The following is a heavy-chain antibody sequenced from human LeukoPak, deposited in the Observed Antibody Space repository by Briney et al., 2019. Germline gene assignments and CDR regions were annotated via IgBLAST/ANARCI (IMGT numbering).Heavy chain of an antibody. J-gene: IGHJ4*02. D-gene: IGHD2-21*01. V-gene: IGHV3-48*01. CDR3: AKGAYSYYFDY. CDR1: GFTFSSYS. Sequence: PGGSLRLSCVASGFTFSSYSINWVRQAPGKGLEWVSYISSGRRTIYYADSVKGRFTISRDISQNTLYLQMNSLRAEDTALYYCAKGAYSYYFDYWGQGTLVTVSS. CDR2: ISSGRRTI.